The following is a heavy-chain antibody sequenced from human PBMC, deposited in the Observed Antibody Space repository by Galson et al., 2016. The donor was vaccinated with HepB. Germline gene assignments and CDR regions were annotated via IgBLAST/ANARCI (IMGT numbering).Heavy chain of an antibody. CDR2: MKARSDNT. D-gene: IGHD2-15*01. CDR3: ARVELYCIGGKCYDYYGMDV. V-gene: IGHV1-8*01. J-gene: IGHJ6*04. CDR1: GFIFNNYD. Sequence: SVKVSCKASGFIFNNYDMNWVRQATGQGLEFMGWMKARSDNTGSAPRFQGRVSMIRNASTTTVYMELSSLRPEDTAVYYCARVELYCIGGKCYDYYGMDVWGKGTTVTVSS.